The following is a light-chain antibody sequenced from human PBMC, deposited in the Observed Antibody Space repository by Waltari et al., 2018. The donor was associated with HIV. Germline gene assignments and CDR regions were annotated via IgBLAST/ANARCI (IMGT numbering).Light chain of an antibody. CDR2: WAS. J-gene: IGKJ4*01. V-gene: IGKV4-1*01. Sequence: DIVLTQSPSPLAVSLGERGTLNCQSSQSLLSNNKNFLAWYQQKPGQPPKSLISWASIRESGVPDRFSGSGSGTDFTLTISNLQAEDVAVYYCHQYHTAPLSFGGGTKVGVK. CDR1: QSLLSNNKNF. CDR3: HQYHTAPLS.